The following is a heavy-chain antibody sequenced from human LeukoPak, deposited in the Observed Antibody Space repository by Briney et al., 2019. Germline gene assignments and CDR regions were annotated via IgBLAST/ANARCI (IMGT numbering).Heavy chain of an antibody. D-gene: IGHD3-3*01. CDR2: ISSSGSTI. Sequence: GGSLRLSCAASGFTFSDYYMSWIRQAPGKGLEWVSYISSSGSTIYYADSVKGRFTISRDNAKNSLYLQMNSLRAEDTAVYYCAKDGGFLEWLSLGHMDVWGKGTTVTVSS. V-gene: IGHV3-11*01. CDR1: GFTFSDYY. J-gene: IGHJ6*03. CDR3: AKDGGFLEWLSLGHMDV.